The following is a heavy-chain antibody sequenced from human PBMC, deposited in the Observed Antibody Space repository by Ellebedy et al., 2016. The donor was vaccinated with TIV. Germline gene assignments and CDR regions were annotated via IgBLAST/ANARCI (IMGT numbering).Heavy chain of an antibody. CDR1: GGSVSVSNYY. CDR2: VFHTGRT. Sequence: SETLSLTXSVSGGSVSVSNYYWSWIRQPPGGALEWIGYVFHTGRTTSNPSLKSRVTMSIDTSKNQVFMNLTSVTAADTAVYYCARGAYCSAYACYATPQDWFDPWGQGSRVTVSS. J-gene: IGHJ5*02. CDR3: ARGAYCSAYACYATPQDWFDP. V-gene: IGHV4-61*01. D-gene: IGHD2-15*01.